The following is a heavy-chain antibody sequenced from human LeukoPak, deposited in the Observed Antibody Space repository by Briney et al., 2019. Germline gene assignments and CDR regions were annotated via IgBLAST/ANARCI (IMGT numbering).Heavy chain of an antibody. CDR3: ARVHVDIVVVPAARFTYYYYMDV. CDR1: GFTFSLYA. CDR2: IKQDGSEK. V-gene: IGHV3-7*01. Sequence: PGGSLRLSCAASGFTFSLYAMTWVHQAPGKGLEWVANIKQDGSEKYYVDSVKGRFTISRDNAKNSLYLQMNSLRAEDTAVYYCARVHVDIVVVPAARFTYYYYMDVWGKGTTVTISS. J-gene: IGHJ6*03. D-gene: IGHD2-2*01.